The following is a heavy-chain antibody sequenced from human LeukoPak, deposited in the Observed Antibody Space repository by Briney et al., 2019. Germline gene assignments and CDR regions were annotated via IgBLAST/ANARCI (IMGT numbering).Heavy chain of an antibody. V-gene: IGHV1-18*01. J-gene: IGHJ6*03. CDR2: ISAQHGQT. CDR1: GYSENFYG. CDR3: ARGADSYYYYYMDV. Sequence: ASVKVSCKTSGYSENFYGITWVRQVAGQGLEWMGWISAQHGQTEYAPNSQDRVTMTTDTYTNTAYMELRSLRSEDTAVYYCARGADSYYYYYMDVWGKGTTVTTSS.